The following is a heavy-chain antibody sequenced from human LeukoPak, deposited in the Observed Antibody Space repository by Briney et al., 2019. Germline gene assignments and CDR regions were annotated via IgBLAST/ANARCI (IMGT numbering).Heavy chain of an antibody. Sequence: SVKVSCKASGGTFSSYAISWVRQAPGQGLEWMGGIIPIFGTANYAHKFQGRVTITTDESTSTAYMELSSLRSEDTAVYYCARVFYGDYYYYYYMDVWGKGTTVTVSS. V-gene: IGHV1-69*05. D-gene: IGHD4-17*01. CDR1: GGTFSSYA. J-gene: IGHJ6*03. CDR2: IIPIFGTA. CDR3: ARVFYGDYYYYYYMDV.